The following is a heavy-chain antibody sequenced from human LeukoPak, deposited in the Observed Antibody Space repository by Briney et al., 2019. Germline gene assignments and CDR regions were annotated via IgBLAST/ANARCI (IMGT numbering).Heavy chain of an antibody. CDR3: ADGAGGGYVHYYGMDV. V-gene: IGHV3-23*01. CDR2: ISGSGGST. Sequence: GGSLRLSCAASGFTFSSYAMSWVRQAPGKGLEWVSAISGSGGSTYYADSVKGRFTISRDNSKNTLYLQMNSLRAEDTAVYYCADGAGGGYVHYYGMDVWGQGTTVTVSS. CDR1: GFTFSSYA. J-gene: IGHJ6*02. D-gene: IGHD5-12*01.